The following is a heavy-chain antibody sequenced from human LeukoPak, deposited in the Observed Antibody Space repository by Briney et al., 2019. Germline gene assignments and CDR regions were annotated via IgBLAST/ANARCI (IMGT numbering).Heavy chain of an antibody. CDR2: ISSSGSTI. Sequence: GGSLRLSCAASGFTFSDYYMSWIRQAPGKGLEWVSYISSSGSTIYYADSVKGRFTISRDNAKNSLYLQTNSLRAEDTAVYYCARVLHDYGDYPDYWGQGTLVTVSS. CDR1: GFTFSDYY. D-gene: IGHD4-17*01. J-gene: IGHJ4*02. V-gene: IGHV3-11*01. CDR3: ARVLHDYGDYPDY.